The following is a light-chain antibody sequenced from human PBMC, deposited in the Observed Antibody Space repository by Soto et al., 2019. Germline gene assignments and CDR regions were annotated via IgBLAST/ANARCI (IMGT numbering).Light chain of an antibody. J-gene: IGLJ2*01. CDR3: CSYAGFEVV. CDR2: DVS. Sequence: QSALTQPRSVSGSPGQSVTISCTGTSSDVGGYNYVSWYQQHPGKAPKLMIYDVSKRPSGVPDRFSGSKSGNTASLTISGLQDEDEADYYCCSYAGFEVVFGGGTKLTVL. CDR1: SSDVGGYNY. V-gene: IGLV2-11*01.